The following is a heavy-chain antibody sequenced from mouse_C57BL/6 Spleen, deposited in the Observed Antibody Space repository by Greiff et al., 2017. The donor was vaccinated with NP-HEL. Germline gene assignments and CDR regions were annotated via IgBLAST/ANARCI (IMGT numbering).Heavy chain of an antibody. D-gene: IGHD1-1*01. V-gene: IGHV2-2*01. Sequence: VQLQQSGPGLVQPSQSLSITCTVSGFSLTSYGVHWVRQSPGKGLEWLGVIWSGGSTDYNAAFISRLSISKDNSKSQVFFKMNSLQADDTAIYYCARNPITTVVATRYYFDYWGQGTTLTVSS. CDR3: ARNPITTVVATRYYFDY. CDR2: IWSGGST. CDR1: GFSLTSYG. J-gene: IGHJ2*01.